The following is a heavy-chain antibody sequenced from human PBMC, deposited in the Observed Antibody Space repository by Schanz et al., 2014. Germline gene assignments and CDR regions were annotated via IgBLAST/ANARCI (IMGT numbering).Heavy chain of an antibody. V-gene: IGHV3-23*04. Sequence: EVQVEESGGCLVQPGRSLRLSCAVSGFTFDEYAMHWVRQAPGKGLEWVSALSGSGTSTYYADSVKGRFTISRDNSKNTLYLQMNSLRAEDTAVYFCAKSQYYGSGSYSDYYGVDVWGQGTTVTVSS. J-gene: IGHJ6*02. CDR3: AKSQYYGSGSYSDYYGVDV. D-gene: IGHD3-10*01. CDR1: GFTFDEYA. CDR2: LSGSGTST.